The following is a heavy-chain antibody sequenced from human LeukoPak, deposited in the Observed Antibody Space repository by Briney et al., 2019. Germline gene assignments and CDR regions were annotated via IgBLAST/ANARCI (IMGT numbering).Heavy chain of an antibody. CDR3: ATYRQVLLPFES. CDR1: GFTFSSYL. CDR2: IKHDGSEK. Sequence: GGSLRLSCAASGFTFSSYLMSWVRQAPGEGLEWVANIKHDGSEKSYVDSVKGRFTISRDNAKNSLNLQMNSLRAEDTAIYYCATYRQVLLPFESWGQGTLVTVSS. D-gene: IGHD2-8*02. V-gene: IGHV3-7*03. J-gene: IGHJ4*02.